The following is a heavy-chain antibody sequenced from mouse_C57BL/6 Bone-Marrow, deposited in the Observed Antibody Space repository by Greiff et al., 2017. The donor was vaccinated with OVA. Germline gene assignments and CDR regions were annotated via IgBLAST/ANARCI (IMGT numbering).Heavy chain of an antibody. CDR1: GYTFTDYY. CDR2: IDPGTGGT. D-gene: IGHD1-1*01. Sequence: QVQLQQSGAELVRPGASVKLSCKASGYTFTDYYMYWVQQTPVHGLEWIGAIDPGTGGTAYNQTFKGKAILTADTSSSTAYMQISSLSSVDSADYYCTGSHHYDCDSSYYAMDYWGQGTTVT. V-gene: IGHV1-15*01. J-gene: IGHJ4*01. CDR3: TGSHHYDCDSSYYAMDY.